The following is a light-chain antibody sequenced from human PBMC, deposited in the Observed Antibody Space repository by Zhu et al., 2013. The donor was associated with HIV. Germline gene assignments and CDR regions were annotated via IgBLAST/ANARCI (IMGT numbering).Light chain of an antibody. CDR1: SSNIGNNY. J-gene: IGLJ2*01. V-gene: IGLV1-51*01. CDR2: DNN. Sequence: QSVLTQPPSVSAAPGQKVTISCSGGSSNIGNNYVSWYQQLPGTAPKLLIYDNNKRPSVIPDRFSGSKSGTSATLGITGLQTGDEADYYCGTWDSSLSVVVFGGGTTLTVL. CDR3: GTWDSSLSVVV.